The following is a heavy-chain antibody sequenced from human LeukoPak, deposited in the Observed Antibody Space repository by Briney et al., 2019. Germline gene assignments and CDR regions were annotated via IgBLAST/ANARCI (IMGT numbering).Heavy chain of an antibody. CDR3: ARDLIDGDYPHQTDY. V-gene: IGHV3-33*01. CDR2: IWYDGSNK. CDR1: GFTFSSYG. J-gene: IGHJ4*02. Sequence: PGGSLRLSCAASGFTFSSYGMHRVRQAPGKELEWVAVIWYDGSNKYYADSVKGRFTISRDNSKNTLYLQMNSLRAEDTAVYYCARDLIDGDYPHQTDYWGQGTLVTVSS. D-gene: IGHD4-17*01.